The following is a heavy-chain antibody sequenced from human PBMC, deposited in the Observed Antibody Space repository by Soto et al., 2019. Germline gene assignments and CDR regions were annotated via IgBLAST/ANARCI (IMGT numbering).Heavy chain of an antibody. CDR2: IYYSGST. Sequence: SETLSLTCTVSGVSISSYYWSWIRQPPGKGLEWIGYIYYSGSTNYNPSLKSRVTISVDTSKNQFSLKLSSVTAADTAVYYCAASAGFLEWLRPPVNYYYYMDVWGKGTTVTVSS. CDR1: GVSISSYY. V-gene: IGHV4-59*08. CDR3: AASAGFLEWLRPPVNYYYYMDV. J-gene: IGHJ6*03. D-gene: IGHD3-3*01.